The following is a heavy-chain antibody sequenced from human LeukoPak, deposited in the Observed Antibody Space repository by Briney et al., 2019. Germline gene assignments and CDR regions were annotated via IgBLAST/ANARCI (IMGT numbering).Heavy chain of an antibody. Sequence: GGSLRLSCAAAGFTFSSYAMHWVRQAPGKGLEWVAVISYDGSKKYYADSVKGRFTICRDNSKNTLYLQMNSLRAEDTAVYYCAREDSSSWCPDYWGQGTLVTVSS. CDR2: ISYDGSKK. J-gene: IGHJ4*02. CDR3: AREDSSSWCPDY. V-gene: IGHV3-30*04. D-gene: IGHD6-13*01. CDR1: GFTFSSYA.